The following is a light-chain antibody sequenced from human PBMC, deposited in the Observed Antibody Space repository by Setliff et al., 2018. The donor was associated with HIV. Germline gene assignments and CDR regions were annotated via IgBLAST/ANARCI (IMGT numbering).Light chain of an antibody. CDR2: EVT. J-gene: IGLJ1*01. Sequence: QSALAQPPSVSGSPGQSVTISCTGTSIDVGLYNRVSWSQQPPGTAPKLMIYEVTNRPSGVPDRFSGSKSGSTASLTISGLQAEDEGDYYCSSHRSSSYVFGTGTKVTVL. CDR3: SSHRSSSYV. V-gene: IGLV2-18*02. CDR1: SIDVGLYNR.